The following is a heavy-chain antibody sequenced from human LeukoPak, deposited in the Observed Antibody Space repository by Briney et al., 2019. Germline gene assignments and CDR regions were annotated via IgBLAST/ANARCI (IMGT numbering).Heavy chain of an antibody. Sequence: ASVKVSCKASGYTFTSYAMNWVRQAPGQGLEWMGWISPNSGGTNYAQKFQGRVTMTRDTSISTAYMELSRLRSDDTAVYYCARDFGMIVVVTRSWFDPWGQGTLVTVSS. CDR2: ISPNSGGT. CDR1: GYTFTSYA. CDR3: ARDFGMIVVVTRSWFDP. V-gene: IGHV1-2*02. D-gene: IGHD3-22*01. J-gene: IGHJ5*02.